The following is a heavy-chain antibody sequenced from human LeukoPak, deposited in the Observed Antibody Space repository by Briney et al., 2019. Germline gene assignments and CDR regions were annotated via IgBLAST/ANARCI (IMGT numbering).Heavy chain of an antibody. CDR2: INPNSGGT. Sequence: ASVKVSCKASGYTFTGYYMHWVRHAPGQGLEWMGWINPNSGGTNYAQKFQGRVTMTRDTSISTAYMELSRLRSDDTAVYYCARGLGAVAGGDIDYWGQGTLVTVSS. V-gene: IGHV1-2*02. CDR3: ARGLGAVAGGDIDY. D-gene: IGHD6-19*01. J-gene: IGHJ4*02. CDR1: GYTFTGYY.